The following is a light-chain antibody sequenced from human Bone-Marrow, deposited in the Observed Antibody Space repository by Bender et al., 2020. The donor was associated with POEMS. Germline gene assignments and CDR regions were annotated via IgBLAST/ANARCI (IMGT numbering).Light chain of an antibody. J-gene: IGLJ2*01. CDR2: DDS. CDR1: DIGSRT. CDR3: QVWDSRNDQPV. V-gene: IGLV3-21*02. Sequence: SYVLTQPPSVSVAPGQSARITCGGDDIGSRTVHWYQQKPGQAPILVVFDDSDRPSGIPDRFSGSNSGNTATLIVSRVEAGDEADYFCQVWDSRNDQPVFGVGTKLTVL.